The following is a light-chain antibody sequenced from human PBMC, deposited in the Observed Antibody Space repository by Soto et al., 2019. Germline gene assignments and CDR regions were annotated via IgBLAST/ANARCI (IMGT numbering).Light chain of an antibody. CDR1: QSVSSSY. Sequence: EIEMTQSPATLSVSPGEEATLSCRASQSVSSSYLAWYQQKPGRSPRLLLSGASTRATGIPARFSGSGSGTEFTLTISRLQSEDLAVYYCQQYNDWPRTFGQGTKVDI. CDR3: QQYNDWPRT. CDR2: GAS. V-gene: IGKV3-15*01. J-gene: IGKJ1*01.